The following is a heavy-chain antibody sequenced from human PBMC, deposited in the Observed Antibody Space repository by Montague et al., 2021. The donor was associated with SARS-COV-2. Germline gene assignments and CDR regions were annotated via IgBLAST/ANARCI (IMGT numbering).Heavy chain of an antibody. D-gene: IGHD2-21*02. J-gene: IGHJ5*02. CDR2: IYNRGTT. V-gene: IGHV4-59*01. CDR1: GGSIDGYY. CDR3: ERELQYNWVDP. Sequence: SETLSLTCTVSGGSIDGYYWSWLRQPPGKGLEWIGNIYNRGTTNYNPSLESRVTMSVDTSKNQFSLNLSSVTAADTAMYYCERELQYNWVDPWGQGTLVTVSS.